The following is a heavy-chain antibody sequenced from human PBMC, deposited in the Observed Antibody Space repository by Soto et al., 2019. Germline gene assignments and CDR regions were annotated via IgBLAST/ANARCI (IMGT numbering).Heavy chain of an antibody. V-gene: IGHV3-23*01. J-gene: IGHJ6*02. D-gene: IGHD3-3*01. Sequence: GGSLRLSCAASGFTFSSYAMSWVRQAPGKGLEWVSAISGSGGSTYYADSVKGRFTISRDNSKNTLYLQMNSLRAEDTAVYYCAKTLFPYDLDYYYYGMDVWGQGTTVTVSS. CDR3: AKTLFPYDLDYYYYGMDV. CDR1: GFTFSSYA. CDR2: ISGSGGST.